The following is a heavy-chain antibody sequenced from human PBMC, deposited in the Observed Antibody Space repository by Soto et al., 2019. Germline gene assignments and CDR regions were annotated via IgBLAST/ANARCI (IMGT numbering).Heavy chain of an antibody. CDR2: VNHDGSGK. D-gene: IGHD3-16*01. CDR3: TRGSFGHAFDI. CDR1: GFTFGDYA. Sequence: PGGSLRLSCTASGFTFGDYAMSWFRQAPGKGLVWVSSVNHDGSGKIYADSVKGRFTVSRDNAKNTAFLQMNSLRVDDTAMYYCTRGSFGHAFDIWGQGTMVTVSS. V-gene: IGHV3-74*01. J-gene: IGHJ3*02.